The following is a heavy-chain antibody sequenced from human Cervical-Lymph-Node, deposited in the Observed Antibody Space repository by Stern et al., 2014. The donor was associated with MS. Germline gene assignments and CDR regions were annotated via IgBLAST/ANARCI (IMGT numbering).Heavy chain of an antibody. D-gene: IGHD6-13*01. CDR1: GYSFTDFN. J-gene: IGHJ6*02. CDR3: ATHGGSSFQMDV. V-gene: IGHV1-2*06. Sequence: VQLVESGAEVKKPGASVKVSCKASGYSFTDFNIHWVRQAPGQGLEWMGRISPHTGGARYAEKFQGRVTMTRDTSITTAYMELDRLTSDDTAVYYCATHGGSSFQMDVWGQGTTVTVSS. CDR2: ISPHTGGA.